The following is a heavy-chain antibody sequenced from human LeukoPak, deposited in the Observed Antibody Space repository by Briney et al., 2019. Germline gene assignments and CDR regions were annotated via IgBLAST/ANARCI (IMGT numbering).Heavy chain of an antibody. Sequence: GGSLRLSCAASGFTFSSYAMSWVRQAPGKGLVWVSRFNSGGRSAYYADSVKGRFTISRDNAKNTLYLEMNSLRAEDTAVYYCARGRYYLDSWGQGTLVTVSS. CDR3: ARGRYYLDS. D-gene: IGHD4-17*01. CDR2: FNSGGRSA. V-gene: IGHV3-74*01. J-gene: IGHJ4*02. CDR1: GFTFSSYA.